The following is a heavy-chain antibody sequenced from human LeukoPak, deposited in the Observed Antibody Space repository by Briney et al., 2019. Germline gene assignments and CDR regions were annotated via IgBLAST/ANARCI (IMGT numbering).Heavy chain of an antibody. Sequence: SVKVSCKASGCTFSSYAISWVRQAPGQGLEWMGGIIPIFGTANYAQKFQGRVTITADTSTSTAYMELSSLRSEDTAVYYCARAADSSSYEIGVNWFDPWGQGTLVTVSS. V-gene: IGHV1-69*06. D-gene: IGHD6-13*01. CDR3: ARAADSSSYEIGVNWFDP. CDR2: IIPIFGTA. J-gene: IGHJ5*02. CDR1: GCTFSSYA.